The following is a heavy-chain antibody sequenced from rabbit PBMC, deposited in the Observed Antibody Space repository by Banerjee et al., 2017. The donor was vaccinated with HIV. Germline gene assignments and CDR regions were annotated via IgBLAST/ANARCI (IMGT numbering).Heavy chain of an antibody. V-gene: IGHV1S45*01. D-gene: IGHD7-1*01. Sequence: QEQLKESGGGLVQPGGSLKLTCTASGFSFSSGYYMWWVRQAPGKGLEWIACIYGDDGNTYYASWAKGRFTISKTSSTTVTLQMTSLTAADTATYFCARNWPGTTNWDLWGQGTLVTVS. J-gene: IGHJ6*01. CDR3: ARNWPGTTNWDL. CDR1: GFSFSSGYY. CDR2: IYGDDGNT.